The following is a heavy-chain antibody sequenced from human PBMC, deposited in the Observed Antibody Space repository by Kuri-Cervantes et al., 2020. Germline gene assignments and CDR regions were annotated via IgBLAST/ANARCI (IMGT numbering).Heavy chain of an antibody. CDR3: ARDGCSSTSCYYFSAFDI. CDR1: GGSFSSYY. V-gene: IGHV4-34*01. J-gene: IGHJ3*02. Sequence: GSLSLSCAVYGGSFSSYYWSWIRQPPGKGLEWIGEINHSGSTDYNPSLKSRVTISEDTSKNQFSLKLSSVTAADTAVYYCARDGCSSTSCYYFSAFDIWGQGTMVTVSS. CDR2: INHSGST. D-gene: IGHD2-2*01.